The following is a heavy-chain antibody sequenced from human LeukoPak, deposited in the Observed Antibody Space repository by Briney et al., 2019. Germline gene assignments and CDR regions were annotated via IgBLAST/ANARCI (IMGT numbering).Heavy chain of an antibody. CDR1: GGTFSSYA. V-gene: IGHV1-69*06. J-gene: IGHJ4*02. CDR3: ASWYSSGWGTSDNFDY. D-gene: IGHD6-19*01. Sequence: SVKVSCKASGGTFSSYAISWVRQAPGQGLEWMGGIIPIFGTANYAQKFHGRVTVTADKSTSTAYMELSSLRSEDTAVYYCASWYSSGWGTSDNFDYWGQGTLVTVSS. CDR2: IIPIFGTA.